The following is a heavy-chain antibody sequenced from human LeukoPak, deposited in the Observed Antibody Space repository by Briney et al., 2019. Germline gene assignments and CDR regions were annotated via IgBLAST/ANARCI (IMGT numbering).Heavy chain of an antibody. Sequence: SETLSLTCAVSGYSISSGYYWGWIRQPPGKGLEWIGSIYHSGSTYYNPSLKSRVTISVDTSKNQFSLKLSSVTAADTAVYYCASSAPYCGGDCYGFDPWGQGTLVTVSS. J-gene: IGHJ5*02. D-gene: IGHD2-21*02. CDR2: IYHSGST. V-gene: IGHV4-38-2*01. CDR3: ASSAPYCGGDCYGFDP. CDR1: GYSISSGYY.